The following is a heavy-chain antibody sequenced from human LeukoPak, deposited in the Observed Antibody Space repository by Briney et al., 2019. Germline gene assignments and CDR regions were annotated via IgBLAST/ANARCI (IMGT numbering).Heavy chain of an antibody. J-gene: IGHJ4*02. CDR3: TTDLGTYYHGSQRLIPIDY. CDR1: GFTFTNAW. Sequence: GGSLRLSCVDSGFTFTNAWMSWVRQAPGKGLEWIGRTKSKTDGETTNYAEPVRGRFTISRDDSKSAVYLQMNSLKIEDTAVYYCTTDLGTYYHGSQRLIPIDYWGQGTLVTVSS. V-gene: IGHV3-15*01. CDR2: TKSKTDGETT. D-gene: IGHD3-10*01.